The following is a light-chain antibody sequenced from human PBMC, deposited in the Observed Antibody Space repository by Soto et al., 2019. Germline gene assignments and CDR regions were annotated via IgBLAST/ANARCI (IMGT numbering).Light chain of an antibody. V-gene: IGKV3D-20*02. CDR1: QSVSSNY. CDR2: GAS. Sequence: EIVLTQSPGTLSLSTGERATLTCRAIQSVSSNYLAWYQQKPGQAPRLLIYGASSRATGIPDRFSGSGSGTDFTLTISSLEPEDFAVYYCQQRSNWPPITFGQGTRLEIK. CDR3: QQRSNWPPIT. J-gene: IGKJ5*01.